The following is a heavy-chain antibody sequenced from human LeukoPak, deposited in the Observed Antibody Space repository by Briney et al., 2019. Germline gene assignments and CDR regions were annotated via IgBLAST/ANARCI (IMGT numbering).Heavy chain of an antibody. Sequence: GGSLRLSCTTSGFTFGDYAVNWVRQAPGKGLEWVSSITSSSNYIYYADSVKGRFTISRDNAKNSLYLQMNSLRAEDTTVYYCARDCWDYGSGSYCGIDYWGQGTLVTVSS. D-gene: IGHD3-10*01. V-gene: IGHV3-21*03. CDR1: GFTFGDYA. CDR3: ARDCWDYGSGSYCGIDY. J-gene: IGHJ4*02. CDR2: ITSSSNYI.